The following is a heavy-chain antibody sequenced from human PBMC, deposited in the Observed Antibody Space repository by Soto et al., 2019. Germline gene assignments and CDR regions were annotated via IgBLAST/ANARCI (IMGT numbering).Heavy chain of an antibody. CDR3: ASGYYDSSGYYPFAFDI. J-gene: IGHJ3*02. Sequence: QVQLVQSGAEVKKPGSSVKVSCKASGGTFSSYAISWVRQAPGQGVEWMGGIIPIFGTANYAQKFQGRVKTTADESTSTAYMELSSLRSEDTAVYYCASGYYDSSGYYPFAFDICGQGTMVTVSS. CDR1: GGTFSSYA. V-gene: IGHV1-69*01. CDR2: IIPIFGTA. D-gene: IGHD3-22*01.